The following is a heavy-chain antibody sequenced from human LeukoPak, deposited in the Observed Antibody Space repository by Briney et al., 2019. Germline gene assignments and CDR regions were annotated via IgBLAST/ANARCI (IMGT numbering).Heavy chain of an antibody. Sequence: GGSLRLSCAASRFTFSSYGMSWVRQAPGKGLEWVSYISGGGTTIYYADSVKGRFTISRDNAKNPLYLQMNSLRAEDTAVYYCARDIIHYYGSGSRPDAFDIWGQGTMVTVSS. CDR3: ARDIIHYYGSGSRPDAFDI. D-gene: IGHD3-10*01. CDR1: RFTFSSYG. V-gene: IGHV3-48*04. J-gene: IGHJ3*02. CDR2: ISGGGTTI.